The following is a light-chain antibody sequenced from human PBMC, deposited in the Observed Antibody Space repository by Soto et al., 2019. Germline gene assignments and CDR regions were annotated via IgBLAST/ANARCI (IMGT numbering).Light chain of an antibody. CDR1: QSIGTY. CDR3: QQSYTSPPALT. V-gene: IGKV1-39*01. CDR2: GAS. J-gene: IGKJ4*01. Sequence: DIQMTQSPSSLSASVGDRVTITCRASQSIGTYLNWYQQKPGKAPKLLIYGASSLQSGVPSRFXXSGSATDFTLTVSSLQPEDFATYYCQQSYTSPPALTFGGGTKVEI.